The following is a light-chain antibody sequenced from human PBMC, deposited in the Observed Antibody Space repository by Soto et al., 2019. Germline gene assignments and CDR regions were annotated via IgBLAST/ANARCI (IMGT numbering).Light chain of an antibody. J-gene: IGKJ2*01. V-gene: IGKV3-15*01. CDR3: KQYHIRQYT. CDR1: QSVSSL. CDR2: DTY. Sequence: RASQSVSSLLAWYQQKPRQATRIIIFDTYTRATGINARFSGSGSGTDFTLAIRSLQSEDFAIYYCKQYHIRQYTGGKGNPVDIK.